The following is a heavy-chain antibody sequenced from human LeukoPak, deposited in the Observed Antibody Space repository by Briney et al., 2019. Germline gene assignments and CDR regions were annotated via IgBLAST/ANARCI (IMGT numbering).Heavy chain of an antibody. CDR3: ARHSGQIDSGYENYFDY. CDR2: ICYSGST. D-gene: IGHD5-12*01. J-gene: IGHJ4*02. V-gene: IGHV4-39*01. CDR1: GGSVSSSSYY. Sequence: PSETLSLTCTVSGGSVSSSSYYWGWIRQPPGKGLEWIGSICYSGSTYYNPSLKSRVTISVDTSKNQFCLNLSSVTAADTAVYYCARHSGQIDSGYENYFDYWGQGTLGSVSS.